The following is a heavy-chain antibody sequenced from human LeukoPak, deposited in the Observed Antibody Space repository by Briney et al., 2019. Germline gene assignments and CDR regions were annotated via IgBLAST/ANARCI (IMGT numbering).Heavy chain of an antibody. CDR2: FSSSSSYI. D-gene: IGHD3-22*01. Sequence: GGSLRLSCAASGFTFSSYSMNWVRQAPGKGLEWVSSFSSSSSYIFYADSVKGRFTISTDHPKNTLYLQMNSLRAEDTAVYFCAKRGVVIRVILVGFHKEAYYFDSWGQGALVTVSS. CDR3: AKRGVVIRVILVGFHKEAYYFDS. J-gene: IGHJ4*02. V-gene: IGHV3-21*04. CDR1: GFTFSSYS.